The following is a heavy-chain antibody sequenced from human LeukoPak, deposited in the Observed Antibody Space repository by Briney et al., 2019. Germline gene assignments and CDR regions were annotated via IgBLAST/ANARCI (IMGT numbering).Heavy chain of an antibody. Sequence: GGSLRLSCAASGFTFSSYGMHWVRQAPGEGLEWVAIISYDGSNKYYADSVKGRFTISRDNAKNSLYLQMNSLRAEDTAVYYCARDFHGDTYIFDYWGQGTLVTVSS. J-gene: IGHJ4*02. D-gene: IGHD7-27*01. CDR1: GFTFSSYG. CDR2: ISYDGSNK. CDR3: ARDFHGDTYIFDY. V-gene: IGHV3-30*03.